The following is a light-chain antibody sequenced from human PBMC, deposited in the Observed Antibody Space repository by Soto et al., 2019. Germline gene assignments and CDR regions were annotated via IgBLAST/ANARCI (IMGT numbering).Light chain of an antibody. CDR3: QQTYSTLVT. J-gene: IGKJ5*01. CDR2: TAS. Sequence: DIQMTQSPSSLSASVGDRVTIACRASQNISVFLNWYQHKAGKAPKLLIYTASSLESGVPSRISGGGSGTEFTLTISSLQPDDFATYYCQQTYSTLVTFGPGTRLEIK. V-gene: IGKV1-39*01. CDR1: QNISVF.